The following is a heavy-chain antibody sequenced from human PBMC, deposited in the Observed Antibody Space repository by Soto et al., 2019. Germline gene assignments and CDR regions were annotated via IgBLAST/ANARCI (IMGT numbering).Heavy chain of an antibody. CDR3: ARTAGGRVRGALDI. D-gene: IGHD6-13*01. V-gene: IGHV3-30-3*01. Sequence: GGSLRLSCVASGFTFSSYGMHWVRQAPGKGLEWVAVIPNTENKKYYADSVKGRFTISRDNSQNTLFLQMDSLMSEDTAMYYCARTAGGRVRGALDIWGQGTMVTVSS. CDR2: IPNTENKK. J-gene: IGHJ3*02. CDR1: GFTFSSYG.